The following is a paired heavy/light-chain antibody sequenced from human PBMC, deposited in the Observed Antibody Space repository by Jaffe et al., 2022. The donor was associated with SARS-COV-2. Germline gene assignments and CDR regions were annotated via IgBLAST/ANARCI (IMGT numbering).Heavy chain of an antibody. CDR1: GGSTSGYY. D-gene: IGHD6-19*01. J-gene: IGHJ1*01. V-gene: IGHV4-59*01. Sequence: QVQLQESGPGLVKPSETLSLTCTVSGGSTSGYYWSWIRQPPGKGLEWIGYVYNSGSTNYNPSLKSRVTISVDTSKNHFSLRVSSVTAADTAVYYCARGATTVAGLLQHWGQGTLVTVSS. CDR3: ARGATTVAGLLQH. CDR2: VYNSGST.
Light chain of an antibody. V-gene: IGKV4-1*01. CDR2: WAS. J-gene: IGKJ1*01. Sequence: DIVMTQSPDSLAVSLGERATINCKSSQSVLYGSNNKNYLAWFQQKPGQPPKLLIYWASTRESGVPDRFSGSGSGTDFTLTISSLQAEDVAVYYCQQYYTTPWTFGQGTKVEIK. CDR1: QSVLYGSNNKNY. CDR3: QQYYTTPWT.